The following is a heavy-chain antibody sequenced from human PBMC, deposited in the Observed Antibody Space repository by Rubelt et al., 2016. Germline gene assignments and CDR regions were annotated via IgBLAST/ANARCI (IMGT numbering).Heavy chain of an antibody. Sequence: QLVESGGGLVQPGGSLRLSCAASGFTVTNKYMGWARWAPGKGLEWIGSIYYSGSTYYNPSLKSRVTISVDTSKNQFSLKLSSVTAEDTAVHYCARLLRSYWYFDLWGRGTLVTVSS. CDR1: GFTVTNKY. CDR3: ARLLRSYWYFDL. J-gene: IGHJ2*01. CDR2: IYYSGST. V-gene: IGHV4-39*01.